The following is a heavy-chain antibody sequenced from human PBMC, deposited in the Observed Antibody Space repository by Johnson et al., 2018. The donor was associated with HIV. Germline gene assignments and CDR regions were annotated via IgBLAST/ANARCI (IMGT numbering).Heavy chain of an antibody. D-gene: IGHD1-1*01. V-gene: IGHV3-48*04. CDR3: ATVWRNEGRHAFDV. CDR2: ITASGGTI. Sequence: EVQVVESGGGLVQPGTSLRLSCVASGFTFSNYAMTWVRQAPGEGLECVADITASGGTISNADPVKGRFTISRNNAKNSLYLQMNSLGAEDTAVYFCATVWRNEGRHAFDVWGQGTMVTVSS. CDR1: GFTFSNYA. J-gene: IGHJ3*01.